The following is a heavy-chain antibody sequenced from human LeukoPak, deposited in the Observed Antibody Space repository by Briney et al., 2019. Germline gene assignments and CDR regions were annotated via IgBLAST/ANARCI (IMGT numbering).Heavy chain of an antibody. CDR2: ISSSSSYI. J-gene: IGHJ4*02. V-gene: IGHV3-21*01. Sequence: PGGSLRLSCAASGFTFSNYVMSWVRQAPGKGLEWVSSISSSSSYIYYADSVKGRFTISRDNAKNSLYLQMNSLRAEDTAVYYCARDAIAKTYSGSYESDFDYWGQGTLVTVSS. CDR3: ARDAIAKTYSGSYESDFDY. D-gene: IGHD1-26*01. CDR1: GFTFSNYV.